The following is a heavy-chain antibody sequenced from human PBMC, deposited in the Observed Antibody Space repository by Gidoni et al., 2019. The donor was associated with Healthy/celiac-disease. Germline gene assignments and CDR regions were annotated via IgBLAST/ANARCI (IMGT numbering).Heavy chain of an antibody. V-gene: IGHV4-31*03. CDR1: GGSIRSGGYI. CDR3: ASGSYRYYYYYYGMDV. D-gene: IGHD1-26*01. Sequence: QVQLQDSGPGLVTPSQTLSLTCTFSGGSIRSGGYIWSLIRQHPGKCLEWIGYIYYSGSTYYNPSLKSRVTISVDTSKNQFSLKLSSVTAADTAVYYCASGSYRYYYYYYGMDVWGQGTTVTVSS. J-gene: IGHJ6*02. CDR2: IYYSGST.